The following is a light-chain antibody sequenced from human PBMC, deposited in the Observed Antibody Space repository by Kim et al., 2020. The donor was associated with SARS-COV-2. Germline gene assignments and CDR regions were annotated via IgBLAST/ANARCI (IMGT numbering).Light chain of an antibody. CDR3: QQYTDWPPYT. CDR1: QTINTN. J-gene: IGKJ2*01. CDR2: DAS. V-gene: IGKV3-15*01. Sequence: VSPGDRATLSCRASQTINTNIAWYQQKLGQAPRLLMYDASARARGVPARFSGSGSGTEFTLTISSLQPEDFAIYYCQQYTDWPPYTFGQGTKLEI.